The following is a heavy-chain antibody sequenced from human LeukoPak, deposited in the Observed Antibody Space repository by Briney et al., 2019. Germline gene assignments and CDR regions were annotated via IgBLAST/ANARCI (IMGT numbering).Heavy chain of an antibody. V-gene: IGHV4-61*08. D-gene: IGHD3-3*01. CDR1: GGSISSGDYY. CDR3: ARCWIFAFDP. Sequence: SETLSLTCTVSGGSISSGDYYWSWLRQPPGKGLEWIGYIYYSGSTNYNPSLKSRVTISVDTSKNQFSLKLSSVTAADTAVYYCARCWIFAFDPWGQGTLVTVSS. CDR2: IYYSGST. J-gene: IGHJ5*02.